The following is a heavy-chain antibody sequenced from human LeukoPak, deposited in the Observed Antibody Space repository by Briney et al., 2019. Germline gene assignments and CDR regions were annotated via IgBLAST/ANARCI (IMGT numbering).Heavy chain of an antibody. D-gene: IGHD5-18*01. CDR3: ANGVCEYEMDTAIPV. J-gene: IGHJ4*02. CDR1: GFTFSTYG. V-gene: IGHV3-30*18. Sequence: PGGSLRLSCAASGFTFSTYGMHWVRQAPGEGLEWVAVVSSDGNTKYYADSVKGRFTISRDNSKNTLYLQMNSLRAEDTAVYYCANGVCEYEMDTAIPVWGQGTLVTVSS. CDR2: VSSDGNTK.